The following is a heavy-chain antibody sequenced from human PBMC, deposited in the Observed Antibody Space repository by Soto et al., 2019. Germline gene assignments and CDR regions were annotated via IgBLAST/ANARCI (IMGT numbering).Heavy chain of an antibody. J-gene: IGHJ4*02. CDR1: GDSVSSNSAA. CDR3: ARAGGVGIVLSSWYVFDY. V-gene: IGHV6-1*01. D-gene: IGHD6-13*01. Sequence: KQSQTLSLTCAISGDSVSSNSAAWNWIRQSPSRGLEWLGRTYYRSKWYNDYAVSVKSRITINPDTSKNQFSLQLNSVTPEDTAVYYGARAGGVGIVLSSWYVFDYWGQGTLVTVSS. CDR2: TYYRSKWYN.